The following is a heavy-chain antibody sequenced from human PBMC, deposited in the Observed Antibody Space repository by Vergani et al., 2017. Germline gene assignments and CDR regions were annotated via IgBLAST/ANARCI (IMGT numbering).Heavy chain of an antibody. CDR3: AKDPDESGGYYRGACAS. V-gene: IGHV3-23*01. D-gene: IGHD3-22*01. Sequence: EVQLLESGGGLVQPGGSLRLSCAASGFTFSSYAMSWVRQAPGKGLEWVSAISGSGGSTYYADSVKGRFTISSDNSKNTLYLQMNSMKAEDSAVYYCAKDPDESGGYYRGACASWGQGTLVTVSS. CDR1: GFTFSSYA. J-gene: IGHJ4*02. CDR2: ISGSGGST.